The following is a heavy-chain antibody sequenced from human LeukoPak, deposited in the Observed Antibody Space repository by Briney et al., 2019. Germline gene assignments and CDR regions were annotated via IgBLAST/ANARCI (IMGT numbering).Heavy chain of an antibody. CDR1: GGSISSYY. CDR3: ARETFGELSYWFDP. Sequence: PSETLSLTCTVSGGSISSYYWSWIRQPPGKGLEWIGYIYYSGSTNYNPSLKSRVTISVDTSKNQFSLKLSSVTAADTAVYYCARETFGELSYWFDPWGQGTLVTVSS. D-gene: IGHD3-10*01. J-gene: IGHJ5*02. CDR2: IYYSGST. V-gene: IGHV4-59*01.